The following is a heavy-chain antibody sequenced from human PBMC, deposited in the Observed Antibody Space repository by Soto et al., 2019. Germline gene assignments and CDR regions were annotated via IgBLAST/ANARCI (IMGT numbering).Heavy chain of an antibody. D-gene: IGHD2-2*01. CDR3: AKGSSSTQYLNYYFYHMDV. CDR1: GLTFPSYA. J-gene: IGHJ6*03. Sequence: LLESGGGLVQPGGSLRLSCAASGLTFPSYAINWVRQAPGKGLEWVSAIGGSGANTYYADSVKGRFTISRDNSKNTVYLQMNSLRAEDTAVYYCAKGSSSTQYLNYYFYHMDVWGKGTTVSVSS. V-gene: IGHV3-23*01. CDR2: IGGSGANT.